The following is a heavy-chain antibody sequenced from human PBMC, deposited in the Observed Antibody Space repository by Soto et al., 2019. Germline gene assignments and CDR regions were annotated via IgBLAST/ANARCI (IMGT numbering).Heavy chain of an antibody. D-gene: IGHD2-15*01. CDR2: IYSGGST. CDR1: GFTVSSNY. CDR3: ARGGEVVAANYYYYYGMDV. V-gene: IGHV3-53*01. Sequence: GGSLRLSCAASGFTVSSNYMSWVRQAPGKGLEWVSVIYSGGSTYYADSVKGRFTISRDNSKNTLYLQMNSLRAEDTAVYYCARGGEVVAANYYYYYGMDVWGQGTTVTVSS. J-gene: IGHJ6*02.